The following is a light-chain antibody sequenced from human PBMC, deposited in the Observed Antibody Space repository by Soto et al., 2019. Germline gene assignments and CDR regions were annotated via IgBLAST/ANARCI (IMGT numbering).Light chain of an antibody. CDR3: SSYVVAGAQVI. J-gene: IGLJ2*01. CDR2: GVN. V-gene: IGLV2-14*03. Sequence: QSALTQPASVSGSPGQSISISCTGTNSDIGGYDYVSWYQQHPGKAPKLLISGVNNRPSGVSSRFSGSKSGNTASLTISGLQPEDEASYYCSSYVVAGAQVIFGGGTKVTVL. CDR1: NSDIGGYDY.